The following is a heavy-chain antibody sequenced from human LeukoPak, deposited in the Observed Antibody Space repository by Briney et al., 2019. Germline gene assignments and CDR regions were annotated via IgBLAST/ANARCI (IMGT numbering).Heavy chain of an antibody. J-gene: IGHJ3*02. V-gene: IGHV1-8*01. CDR2: MNPNSGNT. CDR1: GYTFTSYD. Sequence: ASVKVSCKASGYTFTSYDINWVRQPTGQGLEWMGWMNPNSGNTGYAQKFQGRVTMTSNTSISTAYMELSSLRSEDTAVYYCARGVLLWFGFDAFDIWGQGTMVTVSS. CDR3: ARGVLLWFGFDAFDI. D-gene: IGHD3-10*01.